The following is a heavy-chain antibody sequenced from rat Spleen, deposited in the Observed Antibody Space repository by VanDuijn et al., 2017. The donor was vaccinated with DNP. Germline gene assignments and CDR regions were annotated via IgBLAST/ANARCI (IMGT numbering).Heavy chain of an antibody. Sequence: EVQLVESGGDSVQPGRSLKLSCAASGFTFSDYYMAWVRQAPTKGLEWVAYITYDGGGTYYRDSVKGRFTISRDNAKSTLYLQMNSLRSEDMATYYCARPMDYYSGGFAYWGQGTLVTVSS. D-gene: IGHD1-1*01. V-gene: IGHV5-22*01. J-gene: IGHJ3*01. CDR1: GFTFSDYY. CDR3: ARPMDYYSGGFAY. CDR2: ITYDGGGT.